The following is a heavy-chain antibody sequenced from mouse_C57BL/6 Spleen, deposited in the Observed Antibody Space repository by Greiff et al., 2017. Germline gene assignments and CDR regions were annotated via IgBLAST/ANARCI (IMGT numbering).Heavy chain of an antibody. CDR1: GFTFSDYG. J-gene: IGHJ4*01. D-gene: IGHD2-4*01. CDR2: ISSGSSTI. CDR3: ARGYYDYEGAMDY. Sequence: VQLKESGGGLVKPGGSLKLSCAATGFTFSDYGMHWVRQAPEKGLEWVAYISSGSSTIYYADTVKGRFTISRDNAKNTLFRQMTSLRAEDTAMYYCARGYYDYEGAMDYWGQGTTVTVSS. V-gene: IGHV5-17*01.